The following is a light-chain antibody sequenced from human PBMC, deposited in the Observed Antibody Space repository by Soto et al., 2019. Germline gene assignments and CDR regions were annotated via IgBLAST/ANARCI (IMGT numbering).Light chain of an antibody. CDR1: QKIISY. Sequence: DIQMTQSPSSLSASVGDRVTITCRASQKIISYLNWYQQKPGKAPKLLIYAASTLQSAVPSRFSGSGSGTDFTLTISSLQPEDFATYYCQQSYGTPYTFGQGTKLEI. V-gene: IGKV1-39*01. CDR3: QQSYGTPYT. J-gene: IGKJ2*01. CDR2: AAS.